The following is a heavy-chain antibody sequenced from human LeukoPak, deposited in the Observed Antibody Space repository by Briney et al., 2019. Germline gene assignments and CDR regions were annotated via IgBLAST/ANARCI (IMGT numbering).Heavy chain of an antibody. J-gene: IGHJ4*02. D-gene: IGHD3-22*01. CDR2: ISWDGTT. V-gene: IGHV3-43*01. CDR1: GFTFEDYT. Sequence: GGSQRLSCVASGFTFEDYTMHWVRQAPGKTLEWVSLISWDGTTYYTDSVKGRFTISRDNSKNSLYLQMDTLRSEDTAFYYCVKDLSYESSGHVLEYWGQGTLVTVSS. CDR3: VKDLSYESSGHVLEY.